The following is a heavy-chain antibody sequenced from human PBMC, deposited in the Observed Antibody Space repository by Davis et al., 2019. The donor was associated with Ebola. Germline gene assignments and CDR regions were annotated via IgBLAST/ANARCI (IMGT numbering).Heavy chain of an antibody. CDR1: GYTFTSYG. D-gene: IGHD1-1*01. J-gene: IGHJ4*02. V-gene: IGHV1-18*04. Sequence: ASVQVSCKASGYTFTSYGITRVRHPPGQGLEWMGWINPHNGNTNYAQNVQGRVTMTTDTSTSTAYMEVGILRADDTAVYYCARAQFPTTSDHWGQGTLVTVSS. CDR2: INPHNGNT. CDR3: ARAQFPTTSDH.